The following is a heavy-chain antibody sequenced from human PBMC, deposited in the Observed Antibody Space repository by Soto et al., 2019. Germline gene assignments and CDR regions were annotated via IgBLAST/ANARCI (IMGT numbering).Heavy chain of an antibody. CDR3: ATVVTYDDSSGYYYGSFDY. Sequence: ASVKVSCKATGYTFTSYGLSWVRQAPGQGLEWMGWFSAYNGNTNYAQKLQGRVTVTTDTFTSTAYMELRRLRSDETAVYYCATVVTYDDSSGYYYGSFDYWGQGSLVTVSS. CDR1: GYTFTSYG. D-gene: IGHD3-22*01. J-gene: IGHJ4*02. CDR2: FSAYNGNT. V-gene: IGHV1-18*01.